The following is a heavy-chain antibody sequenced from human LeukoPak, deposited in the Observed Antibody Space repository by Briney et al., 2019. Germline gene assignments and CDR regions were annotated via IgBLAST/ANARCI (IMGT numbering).Heavy chain of an antibody. CDR3: ARIGGSYPDC. V-gene: IGHV3-74*01. CDR1: GFTFTNYW. J-gene: IGHJ4*03. CDR2: TNTDGRST. Sequence: PGGSLRLSCAVSGFTFTNYWMHWVRQVPGKGLVWVSRTNTDGRSTSYADSVKGRFTISRDNAKNTLYLQMNSLRAEDTAVYYCARIGGSYPDCWGQGTLVTVSS. D-gene: IGHD1-26*01.